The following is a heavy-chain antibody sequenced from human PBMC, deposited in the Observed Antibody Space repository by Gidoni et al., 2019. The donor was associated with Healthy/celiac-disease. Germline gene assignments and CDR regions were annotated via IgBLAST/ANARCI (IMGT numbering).Heavy chain of an antibody. J-gene: IGHJ4*02. CDR2: INPSGGST. V-gene: IGHV1-46*01. CDR1: GYNFTSYY. D-gene: IGHD1-7*01. CDR3: ELELRSGGNY. Sequence: QVQLVQSGAEVKKPGASVKVSCKASGYNFTSYYMHWVRQAPGQGLEWMGIINPSGGSTSYAQKFQGRVTMTRDTSTSTVYMELSSLRSEDTAVYYCELELRSGGNYWGQGTLVTVSS.